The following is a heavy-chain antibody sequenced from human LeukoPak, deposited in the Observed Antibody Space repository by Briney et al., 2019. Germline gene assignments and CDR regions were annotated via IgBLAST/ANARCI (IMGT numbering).Heavy chain of an antibody. CDR2: IYPGDSDT. CDR3: ARQNLLVGIDY. J-gene: IGHJ4*02. Sequence: GESLKISCKGSGYSFTNYWIGWVRQMPGKGLEWMGFIYPGDSDTRYSPSFQGQVTISADKSISTAYLQWSSLKASDTAMYYCARQNLLVGIDYWGQGTLVTVSS. V-gene: IGHV5-51*01. CDR1: GYSFTNYW. D-gene: IGHD6-13*01.